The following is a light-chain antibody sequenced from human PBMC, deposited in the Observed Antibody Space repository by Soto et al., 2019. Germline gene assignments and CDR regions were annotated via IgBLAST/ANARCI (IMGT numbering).Light chain of an antibody. J-gene: IGKJ1*01. CDR3: RQSDSTPQT. Sequence: DIQMTQSPSSLSASVGDRVTISCRASQSISNYLNWYQQKPGTAPKLLIYAASSLQSGVPSRFSGSGSGTDFTLTISSLQIEDFATYFCRQSDSTPQTFGQGTKVEI. CDR2: AAS. CDR1: QSISNY. V-gene: IGKV1-39*01.